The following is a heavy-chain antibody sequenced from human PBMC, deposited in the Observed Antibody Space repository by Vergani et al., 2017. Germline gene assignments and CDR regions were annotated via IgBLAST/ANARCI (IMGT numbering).Heavy chain of an antibody. Sequence: QVQLPESGPGLVKPSQTLSLTCTVSGGSISSGDYYWSWIRQPPGKGLEWIGYIYYSGSTYYNPSLKSRVTISVDTSKNQFSLKLSSVTAADTAVYYCARGVAGSTSYYYYYMDVWGKGTTVTVSS. J-gene: IGHJ6*03. CDR3: ARGVAGSTSYYYYYMDV. CDR1: GGSISSGDYY. CDR2: IYYSGST. V-gene: IGHV4-30-4*08. D-gene: IGHD2-2*01.